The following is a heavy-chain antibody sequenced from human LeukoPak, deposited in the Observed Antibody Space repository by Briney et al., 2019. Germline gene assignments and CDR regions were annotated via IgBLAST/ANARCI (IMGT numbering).Heavy chain of an antibody. Sequence: PGGSLKLSCAASGFSLSGSAVHWVRQASGKGLEWVGRIRSKANNYATEYAASVKGRFTISSDDSRNTAYLQMNSVKTEDTAVYYCARLRGTVTSVYQYYGMDVWGQGTAVTVSS. D-gene: IGHD4-17*01. CDR3: ARLRGTVTSVYQYYGMDV. CDR1: GFSLSGSA. CDR2: IRSKANNYAT. V-gene: IGHV3-73*01. J-gene: IGHJ6*02.